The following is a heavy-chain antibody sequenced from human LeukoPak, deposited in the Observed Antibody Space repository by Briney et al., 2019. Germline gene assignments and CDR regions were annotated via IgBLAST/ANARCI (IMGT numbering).Heavy chain of an antibody. CDR3: ARMVSLDY. CDR1: GGSISSYY. J-gene: IGHJ4*02. D-gene: IGHD5-18*01. V-gene: IGHV4-59*01. CDR2: IYYSGST. Sequence: PSETLSLTCTVSGGSISSYYWSWIRQPPGKGLEWIGYIYYSGSTNYNPSLKSRVTISVDTSKNQFSLKPSSVPAADTAVYYCARMVSLDYWGQGTLVTVSS.